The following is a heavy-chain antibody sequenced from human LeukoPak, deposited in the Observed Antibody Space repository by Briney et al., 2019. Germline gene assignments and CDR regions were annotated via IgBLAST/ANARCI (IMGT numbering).Heavy chain of an antibody. CDR2: IKQDGSEK. CDR1: GFIFSNYW. V-gene: IGHV3-7*05. D-gene: IGHD6-13*01. CDR3: AKALLAFAVIAAAGSGY. J-gene: IGHJ4*02. Sequence: GGSLRLPCTASGFIFSNYWMSWVRQTPEKGLEWVANIKQDGSEKVYVDSVKGRFTISRDNGKSSLYLQMSGLRAEDTAVYYCAKALLAFAVIAAAGSGYWGQGTLVTVSS.